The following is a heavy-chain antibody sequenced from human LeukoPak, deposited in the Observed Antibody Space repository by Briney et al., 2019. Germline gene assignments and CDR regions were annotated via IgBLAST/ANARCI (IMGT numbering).Heavy chain of an antibody. D-gene: IGHD1-1*01. CDR3: ARIGNYYFDY. Sequence: PSETLSLTCAVSGGSISSGNWWSWVRQPPGKGLEWIGEIYHSGSTNYIPSLKSRVTISVDKSKNQFSLKLTSVTAADTAVYCCARIGNYYFDYRGQGTLVTVSS. V-gene: IGHV4-4*01. CDR2: IYHSGST. CDR1: GGSISSGNW. J-gene: IGHJ4*02.